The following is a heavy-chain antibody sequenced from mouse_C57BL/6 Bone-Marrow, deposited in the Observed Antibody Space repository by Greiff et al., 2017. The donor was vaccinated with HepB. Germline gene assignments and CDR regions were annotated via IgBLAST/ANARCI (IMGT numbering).Heavy chain of an antibody. V-gene: IGHV1-50*01. Sequence: QVQLQQPGAELVKPGASVKLSCKASGYTFTSYWMKWVKQRPGQGLEWIGEIDPSDSYTNYNQKFKGKATLTVDPSSSTAYMQLSSLTSEDSAVYYCARPLSYGYYVGYWGQGTTLTVSS. CDR3: ARPLSYGYYVGY. D-gene: IGHD2-2*01. CDR2: IDPSDSYT. CDR1: GYTFTSYW. J-gene: IGHJ2*01.